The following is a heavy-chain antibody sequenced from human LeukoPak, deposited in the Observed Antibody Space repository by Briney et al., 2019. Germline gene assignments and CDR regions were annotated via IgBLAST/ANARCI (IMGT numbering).Heavy chain of an antibody. Sequence: ASVKVSCKASGYTFTNYDINWVRQATGQGLEWMGWMNPNSGNTGYAQKFQGRVTMTRDTSISTAYMELSSLRSEDTAVYFCARRLVVAGTLPDYWGQGTPVTVSS. V-gene: IGHV1-8*01. J-gene: IGHJ4*02. CDR2: MNPNSGNT. D-gene: IGHD6-13*01. CDR3: ARRLVVAGTLPDY. CDR1: GYTFTNYD.